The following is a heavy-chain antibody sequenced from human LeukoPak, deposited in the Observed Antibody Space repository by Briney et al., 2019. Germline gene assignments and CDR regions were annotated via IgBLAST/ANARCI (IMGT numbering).Heavy chain of an antibody. CDR1: GGTFSSYA. V-gene: IGHV1-69*04. CDR3: ARDHRSLQLWGRGRVN. Sequence: GASVKVSCKASGGTFSSYAISWVRQAPGQGLEWMGRIIPILGIANYAQKFQGRVTITADKSTSTAYMELSSLRSEDTAVYYCARDHRSLQLWGRGRVNWGQGTLVTVSS. J-gene: IGHJ4*02. CDR2: IIPILGIA. D-gene: IGHD5-18*01.